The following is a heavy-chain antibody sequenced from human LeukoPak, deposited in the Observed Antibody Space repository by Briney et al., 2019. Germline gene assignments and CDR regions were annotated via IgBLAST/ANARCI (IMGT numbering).Heavy chain of an antibody. CDR3: ARFKRIQQWHFDY. D-gene: IGHD5-18*01. V-gene: IGHV5-10-1*01. CDR2: IDPSDSYT. J-gene: IGHJ4*02. Sequence: GDSRRISCKASGYSFIGSWISWVRQVPGKGLEWMGRIDPSDSYTTYNPSFQGHVTISADKSITSAYLQWSGLKASDSAMYYCARFKRIQQWHFDYWGQGTLVIDSS. CDR1: GYSFIGSW.